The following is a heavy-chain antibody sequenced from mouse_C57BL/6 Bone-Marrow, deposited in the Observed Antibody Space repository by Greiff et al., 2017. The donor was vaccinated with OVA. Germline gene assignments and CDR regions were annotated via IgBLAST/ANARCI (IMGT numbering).Heavy chain of an antibody. Sequence: QVQLQQPGAELVRPGTSVKLSCKASGYTFTSYWMHWVKQRPGQGLEWIGVIDPSDSYTNYNQKFKGKATLTVDTSSSTAYMQLSSLTSEDSAVYFFGREDHGRRFDYWGQGTTLTVSS. CDR1: GYTFTSYW. J-gene: IGHJ2*01. CDR2: IDPSDSYT. V-gene: IGHV1-59*01. CDR3: GREDHGRRFDY.